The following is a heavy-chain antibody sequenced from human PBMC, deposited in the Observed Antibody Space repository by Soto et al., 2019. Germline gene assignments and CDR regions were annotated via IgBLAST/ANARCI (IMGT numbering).Heavy chain of an antibody. CDR2: ISSSSSTI. D-gene: IGHD3-22*01. CDR3: AREDVDYYDSSGYLY. J-gene: IGHJ4*02. Sequence: GGSLRLSCAACGFTFSSYSMNWVRQAPGKGLEWVSYISSSSSTIYYADSVKGRFTISRDNAKNSLYLQMNSLRDEDTAVYYCAREDVDYYDSSGYLYWGQGTLVTVSS. CDR1: GFTFSSYS. V-gene: IGHV3-48*02.